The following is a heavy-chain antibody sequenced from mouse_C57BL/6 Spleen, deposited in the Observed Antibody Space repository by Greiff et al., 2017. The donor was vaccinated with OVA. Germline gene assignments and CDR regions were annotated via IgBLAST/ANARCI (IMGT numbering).Heavy chain of an antibody. Sequence: QVQLKQPGAELVKPGASVKLSCKASGYTFTSYWMQWVKQRPGQGLEWIGEIDPSDSYTNYNQKFKGKATLTVDTSSSTAYMQLSSLTSEDSAVYYCARRVTTVVEKTDYWGQGTTLTVSS. CDR1: GYTFTSYW. CDR3: ARRVTTVVEKTDY. CDR2: IDPSDSYT. V-gene: IGHV1-50*01. D-gene: IGHD1-1*01. J-gene: IGHJ2*01.